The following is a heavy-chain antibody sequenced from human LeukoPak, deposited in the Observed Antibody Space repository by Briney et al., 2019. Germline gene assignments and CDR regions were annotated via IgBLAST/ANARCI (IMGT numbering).Heavy chain of an antibody. V-gene: IGHV3-30-3*01. CDR1: GFIFSTYA. CDR2: ISYDGSNK. D-gene: IGHD3-22*01. J-gene: IGHJ4*02. CDR3: ARPYNYDTSAYYFDY. Sequence: GRSLRLSCAASGFIFSTYAMHWVRQAPGKGLEWVAVISYDGSNKYYADSVKGRFTFSRDNSKNTLYLQMNSLRAEDTAVYYCARPYNYDTSAYYFDYWGQGTPVTVSS.